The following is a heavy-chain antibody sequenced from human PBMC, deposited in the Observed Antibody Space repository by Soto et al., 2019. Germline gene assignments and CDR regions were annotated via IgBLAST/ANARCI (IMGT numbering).Heavy chain of an antibody. D-gene: IGHD6-19*01. Sequence: GSLRLSCAASGFTFSSYSMNWVRQAPGKGLEWVSYISTSSSTIYYADSVKGRFTISRDNSKNTLYLQMNSLRAEDTAVYYCAKEEGYSSGWSGVDYWGQGTLVTVSS. CDR3: AKEEGYSSGWSGVDY. CDR2: ISTSSSTI. V-gene: IGHV3-48*01. J-gene: IGHJ4*02. CDR1: GFTFSSYS.